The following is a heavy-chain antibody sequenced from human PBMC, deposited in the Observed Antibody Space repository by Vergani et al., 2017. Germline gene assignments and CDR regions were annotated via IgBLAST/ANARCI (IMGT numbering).Heavy chain of an antibody. CDR2: IYTSGST. J-gene: IGHJ6*02. Sequence: QVQLQESGPGLVKPSQTLSLTCTVSGGSLSSGSYYWSWIRQPAGKGLEWIGRIYTSGSTNYNPSLKSRVTISVDTSKNQFSLKLSSVTAADTAVYYCARDRGIFGLKKYGMDVWGQGTTVTVSS. CDR1: GGSLSSGSYY. D-gene: IGHD3/OR15-3a*01. V-gene: IGHV4-61*02. CDR3: ARDRGIFGLKKYGMDV.